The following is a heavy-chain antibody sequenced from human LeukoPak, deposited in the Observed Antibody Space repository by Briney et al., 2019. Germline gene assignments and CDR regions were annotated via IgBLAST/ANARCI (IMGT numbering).Heavy chain of an antibody. J-gene: IGHJ5*02. CDR3: ARAGRGSGCDLRPDNWFDP. Sequence: ASVKVSCKASGYTFTGYYMHWVRQAPGQGLEWMGWINPNSGGTNYAQKFQGWVTMTRDTSISTAYMELSRLRSDDTAVYYCARAGRGSGCDLRPDNWFDPWGQGTLVTVSS. D-gene: IGHD5-12*01. CDR2: INPNSGGT. CDR1: GYTFTGYY. V-gene: IGHV1-2*04.